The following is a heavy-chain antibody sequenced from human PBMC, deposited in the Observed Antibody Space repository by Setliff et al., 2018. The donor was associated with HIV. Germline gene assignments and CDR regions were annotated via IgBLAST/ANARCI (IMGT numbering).Heavy chain of an antibody. V-gene: IGHV4-31*03. CDR3: ARDRYAGEIDY. J-gene: IGHJ4*02. Sequence: SSETLSLTCSVSGGSINSGHYYWSWIRHHPGKGLEWIGYIYYTGSTYFNPYLKSRVTLSIDTSKNQFSLKLSSVTAADTAVYYCARDRYAGEIDYWGQGTLVTVSS. CDR1: GGSINSGHYY. D-gene: IGHD3-10*01. CDR2: IYYTGST.